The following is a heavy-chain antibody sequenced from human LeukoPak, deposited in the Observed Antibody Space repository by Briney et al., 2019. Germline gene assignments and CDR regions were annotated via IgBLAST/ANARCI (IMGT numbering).Heavy chain of an antibody. V-gene: IGHV3-74*01. J-gene: IGHJ3*02. CDR3: VRRGLVPAFDI. CDR1: GFTFSSYW. CDR2: VNSDGNIT. Sequence: GGSLRLSCAASGFTFSSYWMHWVRQAPGKGLVWLSRVNSDGNITTYADSVRGRFTISRDNAKNTLYLQMNSLGAEDTAVYYCVRRGLVPAFDIWGQGTMVTVT. D-gene: IGHD3-10*02.